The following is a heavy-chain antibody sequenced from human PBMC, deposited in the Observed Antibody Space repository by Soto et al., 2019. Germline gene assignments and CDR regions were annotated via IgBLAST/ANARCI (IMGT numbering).Heavy chain of an antibody. CDR2: VSFDGSDI. Sequence: QVQLMESGGGVVQPGKSLRLSCEGSGFTFNRHGMHWVRQPPGKGLEWLAVVSFDGSDIYYADSVKGRFTISRDNSEKTVCLHMSSLRPEDTATYFCAKMTRGYTYGLDYWGQGNLVTVSS. J-gene: IGHJ4*02. CDR3: AKMTRGYTYGLDY. D-gene: IGHD5-18*01. CDR1: GFTFNRHG. V-gene: IGHV3-30*18.